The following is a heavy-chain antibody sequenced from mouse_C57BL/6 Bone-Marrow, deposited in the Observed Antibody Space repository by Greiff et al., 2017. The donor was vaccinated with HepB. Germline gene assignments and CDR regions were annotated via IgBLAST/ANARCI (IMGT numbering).Heavy chain of an antibody. V-gene: IGHV5-12*01. CDR3: ARPFPRATVPFAY. Sequence: EVQLVESGGGLVQPGGSLKLSCAASGFTFSDYYMYWVRQTPEKRLEWVAYISNGGGSTYYPDTVKGRFTISRDNAKNTLYLQMSRLKSEDTAMYYCARPFPRATVPFAYWGQGTLVTVSA. CDR1: GFTFSDYY. J-gene: IGHJ3*01. D-gene: IGHD3-1*01. CDR2: ISNGGGST.